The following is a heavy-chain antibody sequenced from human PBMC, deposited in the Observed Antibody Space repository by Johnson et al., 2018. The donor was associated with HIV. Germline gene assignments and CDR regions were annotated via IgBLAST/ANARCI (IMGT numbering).Heavy chain of an antibody. J-gene: IGHJ3*02. D-gene: IGHD6-6*01. CDR1: GFTFSTYW. Sequence: VHLVESGGGLVQPGGSLRLSCAASGFTFSTYWMSWVRQAPGKGLEWVANIKQDGSEKYYVDSVKGRFTISRDNAKKSLYLQMNSLRAEDTAVYYCARELRIAARGLAFDIWGRGTMVTVSS. CDR3: ARELRIAARGLAFDI. CDR2: IKQDGSEK. V-gene: IGHV3-7*05.